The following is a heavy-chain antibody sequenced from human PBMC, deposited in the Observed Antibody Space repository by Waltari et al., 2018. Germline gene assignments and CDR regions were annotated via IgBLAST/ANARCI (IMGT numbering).Heavy chain of an antibody. D-gene: IGHD2-2*02. CDR1: GFTFSSYA. J-gene: IGHJ6*02. CDR3: ARPQYQLLYEGLFQYGMDV. CDR2: ISGSGGST. Sequence: EVQLVESGGGLVQPGGSLRLSCAAAGFTFSSYAMSWVRQAPGKGLEWVSAISGSGGSTYYADSVKGRFTISRDNSKNTLYLQMNSLRAEDTAVYYCARPQYQLLYEGLFQYGMDVWGQGTTVTVSS. V-gene: IGHV3-23*04.